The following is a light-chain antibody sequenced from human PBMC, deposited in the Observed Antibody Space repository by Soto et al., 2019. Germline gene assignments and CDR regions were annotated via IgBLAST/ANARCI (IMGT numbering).Light chain of an antibody. J-gene: IGLJ2*01. CDR3: CSYAGSSNVV. CDR1: SSDVGSYNL. CDR2: EVS. V-gene: IGLV2-23*02. Sequence: QSALTQPASVSGSPGQSITISCTGPSSDVGSYNLVSWYQQHPGKAPKLMIYEVSKRPSGVSNRFSGSKSGNTASLTISGLQAEDEADYYCCSYAGSSNVVFGGGTKVTVL.